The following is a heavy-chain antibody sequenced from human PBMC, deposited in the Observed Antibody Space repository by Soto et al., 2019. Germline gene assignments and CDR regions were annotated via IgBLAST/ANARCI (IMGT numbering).Heavy chain of an antibody. J-gene: IGHJ6*02. Sequence: SVKVSFKACGGPFSSYAISLVRQAPGQGLEWMGGIIPIFGTANYAHKFQGRVTITADESTSTAYMELSSLRSEDTAVYYCARGRGYRYGYPHYYYYYGMDVWGQGTPVTVSS. V-gene: IGHV1-69*13. D-gene: IGHD5-18*01. CDR3: ARGRGYRYGYPHYYYYYGMDV. CDR1: GGPFSSYA. CDR2: IIPIFGTA.